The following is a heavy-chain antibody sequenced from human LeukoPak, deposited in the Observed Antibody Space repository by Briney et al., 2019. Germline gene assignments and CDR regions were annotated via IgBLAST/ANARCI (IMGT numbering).Heavy chain of an antibody. CDR3: EAVYDSSGYYLGYMDV. CDR2: IYSGGST. Sequence: GGSLRLSCAASGFTVSSNYMSWVRQAPGKGLEWVSVIYSGGSTYYADSAKGRFTISRDNSKNTLYPQMNSLRAEDTAVYYCEAVYDSSGYYLGYMDVWGKGTTVTVSS. J-gene: IGHJ6*03. CDR1: GFTVSSNY. V-gene: IGHV3-53*01. D-gene: IGHD3-22*01.